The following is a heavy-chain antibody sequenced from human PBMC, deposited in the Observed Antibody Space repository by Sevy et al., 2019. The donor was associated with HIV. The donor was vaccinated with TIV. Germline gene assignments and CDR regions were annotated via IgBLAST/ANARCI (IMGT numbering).Heavy chain of an antibody. CDR1: GFTFSSYG. CDR3: ARDNEEWLQFYYYYYMDV. Sequence: GGSLRLSCAASGFTFSSYGMHWVRQAPGKGLEWVAVIWYDGSNKYYADSVKGRFTISRDNSKNTLYLQMNSLRAEDTAVYYCARDNEEWLQFYYYYYMDVWGKGTTVTVSS. J-gene: IGHJ6*03. V-gene: IGHV3-33*01. D-gene: IGHD5-12*01. CDR2: IWYDGSNK.